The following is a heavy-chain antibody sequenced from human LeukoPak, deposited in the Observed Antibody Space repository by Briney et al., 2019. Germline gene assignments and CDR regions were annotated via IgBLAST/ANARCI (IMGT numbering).Heavy chain of an antibody. CDR1: GFTFYSDW. D-gene: IGHD3-10*01. J-gene: IGHJ4*02. Sequence: GGSLRLSCAASGFTFYSDWMSWVRQTPGKGLDWVALIKQDETQEYYLDSVKGRFTISRDNAKNLLSLQMDNLRAEDTGIYYCANGRGETWGQGALVTVSS. CDR3: ANGRGET. CDR2: IKQDETQE. V-gene: IGHV3-7*02.